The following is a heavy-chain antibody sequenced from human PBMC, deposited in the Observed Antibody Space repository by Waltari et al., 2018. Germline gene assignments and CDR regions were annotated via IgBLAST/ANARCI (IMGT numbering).Heavy chain of an antibody. CDR1: GFTFSSYA. J-gene: IGHJ2*01. CDR3: ARGNSLDWYFDL. CDR2: ISYDGSNK. D-gene: IGHD4-4*01. V-gene: IGHV3-30*01. Sequence: QVQLVESGGGVVQPGRSLRLSCAASGFTFSSYAMHWVRQAPGKGLEWVAVISYDGSNKYYADSVKGRFTISRDNSKNTLYLQMNSLRAEDTAVYYCARGNSLDWYFDLWGRGTLVTVSS.